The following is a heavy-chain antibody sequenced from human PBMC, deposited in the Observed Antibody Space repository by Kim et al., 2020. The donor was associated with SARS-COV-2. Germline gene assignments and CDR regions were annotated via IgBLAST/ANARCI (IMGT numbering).Heavy chain of an antibody. CDR1: GFTFSNYG. CDR2: ISYDGSNK. J-gene: IGHJ4*02. CDR3: AKDMRIYTSGPWSAFDS. V-gene: IGHV3-30*18. Sequence: GGSLRLSCAASGFTFSNYGMHWVRQAPGKGLGWVAVISYDGSNKYYGDSVRGRFTISRDNSKNMLYLQMNSLRTEDTAVYYCAKDMRIYTSGPWSAFDSWGQGTLVTVSS. D-gene: IGHD3-16*01.